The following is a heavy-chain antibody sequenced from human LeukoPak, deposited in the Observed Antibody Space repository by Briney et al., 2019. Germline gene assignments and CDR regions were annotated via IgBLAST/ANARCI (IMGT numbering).Heavy chain of an antibody. CDR1: GFTFSDYY. CDR3: ARGHYYDSSGYFSVYYFDY. D-gene: IGHD3-22*01. CDR2: ISSSGSTI. V-gene: IGHV3-11*04. J-gene: IGHJ4*02. Sequence: PGGSLRLSCAASGFTFSDYYMTWIRQAPGKGLEWVSYISSSGSTIYYADSVKGRFTVSRDNAKNSLYLQMNSLRAEDTAVYYCARGHYYDSSGYFSVYYFDYWGQGTLVTVSS.